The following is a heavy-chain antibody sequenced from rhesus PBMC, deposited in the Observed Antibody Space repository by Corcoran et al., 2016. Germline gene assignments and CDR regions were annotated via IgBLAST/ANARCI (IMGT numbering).Heavy chain of an antibody. D-gene: IGHD6S26*01. V-gene: IGHV4-106*01. CDR1: GGSISDDYY. J-gene: IGHJ6*01. CDR2: IYVSSTSP. CDR3: ARAVGQRLVRAYGLDS. Sequence: QVQLQESGPGLVKPSETLSLTCAASGGSISDDYYWSWIGQPPGKGLEWMGYIYVSSTSPNYNPSLQCRVTISIDTTKNQFSLKLSSVTAADAAVYYWARAVGQRLVRAYGLDSWGQGVVVTVSS.